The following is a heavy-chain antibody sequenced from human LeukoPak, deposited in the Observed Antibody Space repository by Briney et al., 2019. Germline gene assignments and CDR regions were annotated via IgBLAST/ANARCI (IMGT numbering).Heavy chain of an antibody. CDR1: GGSISSSSYY. J-gene: IGHJ4*02. CDR3: ARDATYCSSTSCHITGSL. CDR2: IYYSGST. V-gene: IGHV4-39*07. Sequence: SETLSLTCTVSGGSISSSSYYWGWIRQPPGKGLEWIGSIYYSGSTYYNPSLKSRVTISVDTSKNQFSLKLSSVTAADTAVYYCARDATYCSSTSCHITGSLWGQGTLVTVSS. D-gene: IGHD2-2*02.